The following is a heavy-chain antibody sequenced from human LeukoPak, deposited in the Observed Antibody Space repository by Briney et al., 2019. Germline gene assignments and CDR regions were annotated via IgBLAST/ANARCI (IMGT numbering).Heavy chain of an antibody. CDR3: TREGVYSPDGSGYHRDAFDI. CDR2: IIPILNVA. J-gene: IGHJ3*02. CDR1: GGSFNSYV. Sequence: SVTVSCKASGGSFNSYVITWVRQAPGQGLEWMGRIIPILNVANFAQKFQGRVTITADKSTNTAHMEVNSLRSEDTAVYYCTREGVYSPDGSGYHRDAFDIWGQGTVVTVSS. V-gene: IGHV1-69*04. D-gene: IGHD3-22*01.